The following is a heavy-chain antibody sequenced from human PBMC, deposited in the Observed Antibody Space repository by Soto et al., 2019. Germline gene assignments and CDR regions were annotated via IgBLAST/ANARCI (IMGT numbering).Heavy chain of an antibody. CDR2: ISYDGSNK. CDR3: ARAYYYDTHNRPLYGMDV. V-gene: IGHV3-30*03. D-gene: IGHD3-22*01. J-gene: IGHJ6*02. CDR1: XXTFSSYV. Sequence: SLXLSCAXXXXTFSSYVMXXVRQAPGKGLEWVAVISYDGSNKYYADSVKGRFTISRDNSKNTLSLQMNSLRAEDTAVYYCARAYYYDTHNRPLYGMDVWGQGTTVTVSS.